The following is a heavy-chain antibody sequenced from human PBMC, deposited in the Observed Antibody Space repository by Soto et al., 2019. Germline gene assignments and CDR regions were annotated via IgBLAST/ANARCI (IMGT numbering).Heavy chain of an antibody. CDR1: GFTFDDYA. V-gene: IGHV3-9*01. Sequence: EVQLVESGGGLVQPGRSLRLSCAASGFTFDDYAMHWVRQAPGKGLEWVSGISWNSGSIGYADSVKGRFTISRDNAKNSLYLQMNSLRADDTCLYYCAKERYDFWSGYSTKNDAFDIWGQGTMVTASS. D-gene: IGHD3-3*01. J-gene: IGHJ3*02. CDR3: AKERYDFWSGYSTKNDAFDI. CDR2: ISWNSGSI.